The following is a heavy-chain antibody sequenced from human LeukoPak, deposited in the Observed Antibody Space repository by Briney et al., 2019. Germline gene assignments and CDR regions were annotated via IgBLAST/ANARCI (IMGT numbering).Heavy chain of an antibody. Sequence: PGGSLRLSCAASGFTFSGSAVHWVRQASGKGLEWVGRIRSKANNYATAYAASVKGRFTISRDDSKNTAYLQMNSLKTEDTAVYYCTSGGYCSSTSCYGENWGQGILVTVSS. J-gene: IGHJ4*02. CDR2: IRSKANNYAT. V-gene: IGHV3-73*01. CDR3: TSGGYCSSTSCYGEN. CDR1: GFTFSGSA. D-gene: IGHD2-2*01.